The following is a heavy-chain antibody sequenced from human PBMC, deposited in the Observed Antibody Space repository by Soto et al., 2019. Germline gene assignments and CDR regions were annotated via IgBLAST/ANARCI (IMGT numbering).Heavy chain of an antibody. J-gene: IGHJ3*02. Sequence: EVQLVESGGGLLQPGGSLRLSCAASGFTFSSYSMNWVRQAPGKGLEWVSYISSSSSTIYYADSVKGRFTISRDNAKNSLYLQMNSLRAEDTAVYYCARDQATVTTNDAFDIWGQGTMVTVSS. CDR1: GFTFSSYS. V-gene: IGHV3-48*01. D-gene: IGHD4-17*01. CDR2: ISSSSSTI. CDR3: ARDQATVTTNDAFDI.